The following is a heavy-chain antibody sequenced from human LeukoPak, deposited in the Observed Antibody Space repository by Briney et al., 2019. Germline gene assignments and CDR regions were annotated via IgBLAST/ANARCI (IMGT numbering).Heavy chain of an antibody. J-gene: IGHJ4*02. CDR1: GFTFSSFA. CDR2: ISGSDST. Sequence: GGSLRLSCAASGFTFSSFAMSWVRQAPGKGLEWVSAISGSDSTYYADSVKGRFTISRDNSKNTLYLQMNSLRAEGTAIYYCAKGVRFLDWWILDYWGQGSLVTVSS. D-gene: IGHD3-9*01. V-gene: IGHV3-23*01. CDR3: AKGVRFLDWWILDY.